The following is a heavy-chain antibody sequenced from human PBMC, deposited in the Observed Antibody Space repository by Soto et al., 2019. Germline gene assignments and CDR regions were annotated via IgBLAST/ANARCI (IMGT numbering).Heavy chain of an antibody. D-gene: IGHD6-19*01. V-gene: IGHV3-23*01. CDR3: AKDAYSSGWYGSNDAFDI. CDR1: GFTFSSYA. CDR2: ISGSGGST. J-gene: IGHJ3*02. Sequence: GGSLRLSCAASGFTFSSYAMSWVRQAPGKGLEWVSAISGSGGSTYYADSVKGRFTISRDNSKNTLYLQMNSLRAEDTAVYYCAKDAYSSGWYGSNDAFDIWGQGTMVTVSS.